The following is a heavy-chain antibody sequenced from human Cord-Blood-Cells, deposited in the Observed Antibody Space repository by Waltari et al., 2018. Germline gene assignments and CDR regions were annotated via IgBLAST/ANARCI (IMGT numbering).Heavy chain of an antibody. D-gene: IGHD3-22*01. V-gene: IGHV3-33*01. CDR1: GFTFSSYG. J-gene: IGHJ3*02. CDR3: ARDSAYYYDSSGDAFDI. CDR2: IWYDGSNK. Sequence: QVQLVESGGGVVQPGRSLRLSCAASGFTFSSYGMHWVRQAPGKGLEWVAVIWYDGSNKYYADSVKGRVTISRDNSKNTLYLQMNSLRAEDTAVYYCARDSAYYYDSSGDAFDIWGQGTMVTVSS.